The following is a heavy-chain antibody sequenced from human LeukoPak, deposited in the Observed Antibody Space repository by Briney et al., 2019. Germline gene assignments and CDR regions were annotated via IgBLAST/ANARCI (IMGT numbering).Heavy chain of an antibody. J-gene: IGHJ6*04. D-gene: IGHD2-2*01. Sequence: SETLSLTCAVYGGSFSGYYWSWIRQPPGKGLEWIGEINHSGSINYNPSLKSRVTISVDTSKNQFSLKLSSVTAADTAVYYCARGPRGYCSSTSCYYYGMDVWGKGTTVTVSS. CDR3: ARGPRGYCSSTSCYYYGMDV. CDR2: INHSGSI. CDR1: GGSFSGYY. V-gene: IGHV4-34*01.